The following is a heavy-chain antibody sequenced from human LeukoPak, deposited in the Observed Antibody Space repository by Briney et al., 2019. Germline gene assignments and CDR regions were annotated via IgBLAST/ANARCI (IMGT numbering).Heavy chain of an antibody. CDR3: ARHTLDTGYYFDY. CDR1: GGSISSSSYY. V-gene: IGHV4-61*05. CDR2: IYYSGRT. J-gene: IGHJ4*02. D-gene: IGHD5-18*01. Sequence: PSETLSLTCTVSGGSISSSSYYWGWIRLPPGKGLEWIGYIYYSGRTKYNRSLKSRVTISVDTSKNQFSLKLSSVTAADTAVYYCARHTLDTGYYFDYWGQGTLVTVSS.